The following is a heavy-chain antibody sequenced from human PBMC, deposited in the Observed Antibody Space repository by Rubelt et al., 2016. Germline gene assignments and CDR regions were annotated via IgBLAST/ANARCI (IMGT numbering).Heavy chain of an antibody. CDR2: IYYSGST. J-gene: IGHJ5*02. CDR1: GGSISSSSYY. D-gene: IGHD2-2*01. V-gene: IGHV4-39*01. Sequence: QLQLQESGPGLVKPSETLSLTCTVSGGSISSSSYYWGWIRQPPGKGLEWIGSIYYSGSTYYNPSLKGRVTISVDTSKNQFSLKLSSVTAADTAVYYCATYCSSTSCYPWRWFDPWGQGTLVTVSS. CDR3: ATYCSSTSCYPWRWFDP.